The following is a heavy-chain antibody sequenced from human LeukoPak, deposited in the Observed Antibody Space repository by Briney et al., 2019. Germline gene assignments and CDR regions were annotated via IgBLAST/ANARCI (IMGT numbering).Heavy chain of an antibody. J-gene: IGHJ4*02. CDR1: GFTVSSNY. D-gene: IGHD3-22*01. CDR3: ARDLRPSGYYYDSSGGFDY. V-gene: IGHV3-66*01. Sequence: GGSLRLTCAASGFTVSSNYMSWVRQAPGKGLEWVSVIYSGGSTYYADSVKGRFTISRDNSKNTLYLQMNSLRAEDTAVYYCARDLRPSGYYYDSSGGFDYWGQGTLVTVSS. CDR2: IYSGGST.